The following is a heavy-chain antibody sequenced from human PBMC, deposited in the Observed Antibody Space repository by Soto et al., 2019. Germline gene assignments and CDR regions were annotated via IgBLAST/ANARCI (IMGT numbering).Heavy chain of an antibody. CDR1: EVTCSGFA. V-gene: IGHV3-23*01. Sequence: MRHCCTASEVTCSGFAGLWIRQTPGKGLEWVSAISGSGGSTYYADSVKGRFTISRDNSKNTLYLQMNSLRAEDTAVYYCAKSSPLLEGDSRSYYYSGMDVWGQGTTVTVSS. J-gene: IGHJ6*02. D-gene: IGHD3-22*01. CDR3: AKSSPLLEGDSRSYYYSGMDV. CDR2: ISGSGGST.